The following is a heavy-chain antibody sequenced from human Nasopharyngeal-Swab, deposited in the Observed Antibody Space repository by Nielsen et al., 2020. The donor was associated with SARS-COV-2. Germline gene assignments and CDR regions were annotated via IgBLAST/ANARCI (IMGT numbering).Heavy chain of an antibody. CDR3: VRSSSWYYFDY. D-gene: IGHD6-13*01. J-gene: IGHJ4*02. Sequence: SETLSLTCSVSDGSFNGFYWNWIRQAPGKGLEWIGEINHNERTNYNPSLKSRIAMLVDTSNNQVSLKVSSVSAGDTAVYYCVRSSSWYYFDYWAQGTQVTVSS. CDR2: INHNERT. V-gene: IGHV4-34*01. CDR1: DGSFNGFY.